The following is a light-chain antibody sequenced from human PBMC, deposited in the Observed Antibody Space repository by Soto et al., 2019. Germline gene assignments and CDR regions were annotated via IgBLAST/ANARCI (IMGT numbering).Light chain of an antibody. J-gene: IGKJ1*01. V-gene: IGKV3-20*01. CDR3: QQYDTSPWT. CDR1: QSVSSSY. Sequence: EIVMTQSPATLSVSPGERATLSCRASQSVSSSYLAWYQQKPGQAPRLLIYGASSRATGFPDRFSGSGSGTDFTLTISRLEPEDFAVYYCQQYDTSPWTFGQGTKVDIK. CDR2: GAS.